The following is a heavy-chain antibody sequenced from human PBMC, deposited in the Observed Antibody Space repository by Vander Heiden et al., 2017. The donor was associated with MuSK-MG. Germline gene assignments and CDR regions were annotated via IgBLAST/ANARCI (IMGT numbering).Heavy chain of an antibody. D-gene: IGHD6-19*01. Sequence: QVQLQQWGAGLLKPSETLSLTCAVYGGSFSGYYWSWIRQPPGKGLEWIGEINHSGSTNYNPSLKSRVTISVDTSKNQFSLKLSSVTAADTAVYYCAQNLHGWLGLDPWGQGTLVTVSS. V-gene: IGHV4-34*01. CDR2: INHSGST. CDR3: AQNLHGWLGLDP. CDR1: GGSFSGYY. J-gene: IGHJ5*02.